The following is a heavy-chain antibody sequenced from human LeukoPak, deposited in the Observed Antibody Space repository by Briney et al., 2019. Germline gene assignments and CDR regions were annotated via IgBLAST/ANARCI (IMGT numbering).Heavy chain of an antibody. Sequence: GGSLRLSCAASGFTFSTYGMHWVRQAPGKGLEWVSSISSSSSYIYYADSVKGRFTISRDNAKNSLYLQMNSLRAEDTAVYYCARDNISYGSGSYFPYYGMDVWGQGTTVTVSS. CDR3: ARDNISYGSGSYFPYYGMDV. V-gene: IGHV3-21*01. CDR2: ISSSSSYI. D-gene: IGHD3-10*01. J-gene: IGHJ6*02. CDR1: GFTFSTYG.